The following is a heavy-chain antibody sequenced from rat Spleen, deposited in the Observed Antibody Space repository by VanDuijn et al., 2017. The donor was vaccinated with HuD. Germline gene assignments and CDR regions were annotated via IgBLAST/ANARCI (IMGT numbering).Heavy chain of an antibody. D-gene: IGHD3-1*01. CDR2: ISYEGSST. V-gene: IGHV5-22*01. J-gene: IGHJ2*01. CDR3: TSLTADY. CDR1: GFTFSDYY. Sequence: EVQLVESGGGLVQPGRSMKLSCAASGFTFSDYYMAWVRQAPKTGLEWVASISYEGSSTYYPDSVKGRFTISRDNAKSTLYLQMNSLRSEDTATYYCTSLTADYWGQGVMVTVSS.